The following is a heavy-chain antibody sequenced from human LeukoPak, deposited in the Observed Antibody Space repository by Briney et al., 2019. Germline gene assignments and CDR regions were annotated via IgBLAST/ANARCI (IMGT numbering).Heavy chain of an antibody. V-gene: IGHV1-46*01. J-gene: IGHJ5*02. CDR2: INPSGGST. CDR1: GYTFTSYY. Sequence: ASVKVSRKASGYTFTSYYMHWVRQAPGQGLEWMGIINPSGGSTTYAQRFQGRVTMTRDTSTSIVYMELSSLRSEDTAVYYCARVYGSGSNYYNWFDPWGEGTLVTVSS. D-gene: IGHD3-10*01. CDR3: ARVYGSGSNYYNWFDP.